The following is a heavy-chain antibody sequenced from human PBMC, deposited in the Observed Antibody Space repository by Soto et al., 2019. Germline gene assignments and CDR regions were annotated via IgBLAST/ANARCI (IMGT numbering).Heavy chain of an antibody. CDR1: GYTFTSYY. J-gene: IGHJ4*02. D-gene: IGHD3-22*01. Sequence: ASVKVSCKASGYTFTSYYMHWVRQAPGQGLEWMGIINPSGGSTSYAQKFQGRVTMTRDTSTSTVYMELSSLRSEDTAVYYCARATFYCDSSGPGPFDYWGQGTLVTVSS. CDR2: INPSGGST. CDR3: ARATFYCDSSGPGPFDY. V-gene: IGHV1-46*01.